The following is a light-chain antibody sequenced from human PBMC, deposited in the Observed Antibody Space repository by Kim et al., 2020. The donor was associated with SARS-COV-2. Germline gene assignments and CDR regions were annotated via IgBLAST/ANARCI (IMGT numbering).Light chain of an antibody. V-gene: IGLV3-1*01. CDR3: QAWDSSLVV. J-gene: IGLJ2*01. CDR2: QDS. Sequence: SYELTQPPSVSVSPGQTASITYSGDKLGDKYACWYQQKPGQSPVLVIYQDSKRPSGIPERFSGSNSGNTATLTISGTQAMDEADYYCQAWDSSLVVFGGG. CDR1: KLGDKY.